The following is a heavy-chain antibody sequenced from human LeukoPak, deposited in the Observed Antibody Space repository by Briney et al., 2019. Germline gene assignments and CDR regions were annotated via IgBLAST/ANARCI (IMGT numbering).Heavy chain of an antibody. Sequence: PGGSLRLSCAASGFTFSSYEMNWLRQAPGKGLGWVSYISSSGSTIYCAYSVKGRFTISRDNAKNSLYLQMNSLRAEDTAVYYCARGFIAAAGRSRIFDYWGQGTLVTVSS. CDR1: GFTFSSYE. CDR3: ARGFIAAAGRSRIFDY. CDR2: ISSSGSTI. J-gene: IGHJ4*02. V-gene: IGHV3-48*03. D-gene: IGHD6-13*01.